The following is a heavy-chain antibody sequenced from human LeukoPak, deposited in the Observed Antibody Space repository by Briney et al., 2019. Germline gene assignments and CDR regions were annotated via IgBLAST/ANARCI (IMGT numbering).Heavy chain of an antibody. CDR3: ARGADGVSSNSRGWFDP. J-gene: IGHJ5*02. CDR2: ISTSSSHI. D-gene: IGHD2-15*01. CDR1: GSTFNRYN. V-gene: IGHV3-21*01. Sequence: PGGSLRLSCAASGSTFNRYNMNWVRRAPGKGLEWVSSISTSSSHIYYADSVRGRFTISRDNAKNSLYLQMNSLRAEDTAVYSCARGADGVSSNSRGWFDPWGQGTLVTVSS.